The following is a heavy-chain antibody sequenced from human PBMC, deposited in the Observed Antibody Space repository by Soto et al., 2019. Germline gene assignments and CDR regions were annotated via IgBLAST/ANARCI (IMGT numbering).Heavy chain of an antibody. V-gene: IGHV3-7*01. D-gene: IGHD2-15*01. CDR1: EFTFNTFR. CDR3: ASGGWLDY. CDR2: IKQDGSAK. J-gene: IGHJ4*01. Sequence: EVQLVESGGGLVQPGGSLRLACAASEFTFNTFRMSWVRQAPGKGLEWVANIKQDGSAKNYVDSVKGRFTVSRGNAKTSLYLHMDSLTAEDSAVYYCASGGWLDYWGQGTLVIVSS.